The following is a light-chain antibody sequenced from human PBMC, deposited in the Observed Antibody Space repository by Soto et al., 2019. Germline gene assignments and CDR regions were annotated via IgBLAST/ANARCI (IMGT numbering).Light chain of an antibody. Sequence: QSVLTQPPSASGTPGQRVTISCSGSSSNIGRHGVNWYQHLPGAAPKLLIYSNNQRPSGVPDRFSGSTSGTSVSLTISGLQSEEEADYYCATCDDSLNGVVFGGGTKLTVL. CDR1: SSNIGRHG. V-gene: IGLV1-44*01. CDR2: SNN. J-gene: IGLJ2*01. CDR3: ATCDDSLNGVV.